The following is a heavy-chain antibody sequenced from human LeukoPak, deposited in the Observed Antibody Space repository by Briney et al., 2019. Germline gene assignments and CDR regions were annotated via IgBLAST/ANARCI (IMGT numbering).Heavy chain of an antibody. V-gene: IGHV3-9*01. J-gene: IGHJ4*02. CDR3: ASSRYYYGSGVDY. CDR1: GFTFDDYA. Sequence: PGRSLRLSCAASGFTFDDYAMHWVRQAPGKGLEWVSGISWNSGSIGYADSVKGRFTISRDNAKNSLYLQMNSLRAEDTALYYCASSRYYYGSGVDYWGQGTLVTVSS. CDR2: ISWNSGSI. D-gene: IGHD3-10*01.